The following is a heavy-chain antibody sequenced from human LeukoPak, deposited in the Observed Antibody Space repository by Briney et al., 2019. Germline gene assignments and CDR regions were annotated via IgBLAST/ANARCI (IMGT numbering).Heavy chain of an antibody. CDR3: ARGGGISHYYYYMDV. V-gene: IGHV4-39*07. CDR2: TYYTGST. Sequence: SETLSLTCSISGGSISSKTYNWGWIRQPPGKGLEWIGSTYYTGSTHYNPSLKSRVTISVDTSKNQLSLKLTSVTAADMAVYYCARGGGISHYYYYMDVWGKGTTVTISS. D-gene: IGHD1-14*01. J-gene: IGHJ6*03. CDR1: GGSISSKTYN.